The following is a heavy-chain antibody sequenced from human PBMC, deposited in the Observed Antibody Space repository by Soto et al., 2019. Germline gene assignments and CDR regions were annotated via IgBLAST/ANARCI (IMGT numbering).Heavy chain of an antibody. V-gene: IGHV3-30-3*01. CDR3: ARAEILWFGELQTSHMDV. D-gene: IGHD3-10*01. CDR1: GFTFSSYA. J-gene: IGHJ6*03. Sequence: PGGSLRLSCAASGFTFSSYAMHWVRQAPGKGLEWVAVISYDGSNKYYADSVKGRFTISRDNSKNTLYLQMNSLRAEDTAVYYCARAEILWFGELQTSHMDVWGKGTTVTVSS. CDR2: ISYDGSNK.